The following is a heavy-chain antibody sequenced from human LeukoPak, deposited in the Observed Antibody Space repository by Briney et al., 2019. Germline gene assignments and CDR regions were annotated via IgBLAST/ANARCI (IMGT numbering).Heavy chain of an antibody. J-gene: IGHJ4*02. CDR2: ISDSGGST. Sequence: GGSLRLSCAASGLTFNNYAMSWVRQAPGKGLEWVSGISDSGGSTYYADSVKGWFTTSRDNSKNTLYLQLNSLRAEDTAVYYCARDERLLSFLKWGQGTLVTVSS. V-gene: IGHV3-23*01. CDR1: GLTFNNYA. D-gene: IGHD3-3*01. CDR3: ARDERLLSFLK.